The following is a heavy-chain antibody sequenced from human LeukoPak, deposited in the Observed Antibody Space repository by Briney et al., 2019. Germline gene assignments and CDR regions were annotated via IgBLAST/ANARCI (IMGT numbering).Heavy chain of an antibody. J-gene: IGHJ4*02. CDR1: GGSFSGYY. CDR2: INHSGST. Sequence: PSETLSLTCAVYGGSFSGYYWSWVRQPPGKGLEWIGEINHSGSTNYNPSLKSRVTISVGTSKNQFSLKLSSVTAADTAVYYCARPDYYDSSGLRYWGQGTLVTVSS. CDR3: ARPDYYDSSGLRY. D-gene: IGHD3-22*01. V-gene: IGHV4-34*01.